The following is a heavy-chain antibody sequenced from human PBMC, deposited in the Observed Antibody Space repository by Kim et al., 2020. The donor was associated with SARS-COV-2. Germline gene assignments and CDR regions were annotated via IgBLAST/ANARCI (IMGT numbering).Heavy chain of an antibody. CDR3: AREGGYSSSYDY. V-gene: IGHV5-51*01. Sequence: SPSFQGQVTTSADKSVSTAYLQWSSLKASDTAMYYCAREGGYSSSYDYWGQGTLVTVSS. D-gene: IGHD6-13*01. J-gene: IGHJ4*02.